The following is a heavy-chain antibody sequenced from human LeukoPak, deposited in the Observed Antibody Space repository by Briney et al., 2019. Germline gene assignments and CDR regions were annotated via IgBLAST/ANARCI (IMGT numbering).Heavy chain of an antibody. J-gene: IGHJ4*02. V-gene: IGHV3-48*03. Sequence: GGSLRLSCAASGFTFSSYEMNWVRQAPGKGLEWVSYISSSGSTIYYADSVEGRFTISRDNAKNSLYLQMNSLRAEDTAVYYCARERRKRGFDYWGQGTLVTVSS. CDR3: ARERRKRGFDY. CDR2: ISSSGSTI. D-gene: IGHD1-1*01. CDR1: GFTFSSYE.